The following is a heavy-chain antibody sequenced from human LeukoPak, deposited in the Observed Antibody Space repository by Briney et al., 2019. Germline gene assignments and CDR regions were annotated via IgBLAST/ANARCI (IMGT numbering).Heavy chain of an antibody. J-gene: IGHJ4*02. CDR2: IIPIFGSA. CDR3: ARYCGGDCYSGFDY. CDR1: GGTFSSYA. Sequence: VASVKVSCNASGGTFSSYAITWVRQAPGQGLEWMGGIIPIFGSANYAQKFQGRVTITADESTSTAYMELSSLRSEDTAVYYCARYCGGDCYSGFDYWGQGTLVTVSS. V-gene: IGHV1-69*13. D-gene: IGHD2-21*02.